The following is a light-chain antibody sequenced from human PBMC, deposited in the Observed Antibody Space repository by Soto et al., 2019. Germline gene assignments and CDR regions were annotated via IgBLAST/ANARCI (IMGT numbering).Light chain of an antibody. CDR1: ERIYSAY. Sequence: EVVLTQSPGTLSLSRGERATLSCRASERIYSAYLAWYQQKPGQAPRLLIYGASSRATGIPDRFSGSGSGTEFTLTISSLQPDDFATYYCQQYNSYPITFGQGTRLEIK. J-gene: IGKJ5*01. CDR3: QQYNSYPIT. V-gene: IGKV3-20*01. CDR2: GAS.